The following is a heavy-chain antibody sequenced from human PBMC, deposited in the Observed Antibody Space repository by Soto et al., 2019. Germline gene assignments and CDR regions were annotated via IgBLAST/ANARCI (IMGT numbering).Heavy chain of an antibody. Sequence: PGGSLRLSCAASGLTFSSYSMNWVRQAPGKGLEWVSSISSSSSYIYYADSVKGRFTISRDNAKNSLYLQMNSLRAEDTAVYYCARDRGGSYHQHHFDYWGQGTLVTVSS. CDR2: ISSSSSYI. CDR3: ARDRGGSYHQHHFDY. J-gene: IGHJ4*02. CDR1: GLTFSSYS. D-gene: IGHD1-26*01. V-gene: IGHV3-21*01.